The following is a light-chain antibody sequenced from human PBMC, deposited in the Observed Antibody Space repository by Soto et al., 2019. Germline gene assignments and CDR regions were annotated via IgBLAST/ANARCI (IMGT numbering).Light chain of an antibody. CDR3: SVWDDSLRGV. J-gene: IGLJ2*01. V-gene: IGLV1-47*01. CDR1: SSNIGTNY. Sequence: QSVLTQPPSASGTPGQRVTISCSGSSSNIGTNYVYWYQQLPGTAPKLLIYKNNQRPSGVPDRFSGSKSGTSASLAISGLRFEHEAAYYCSVWDDSLRGVFGGGTKLTVL. CDR2: KNN.